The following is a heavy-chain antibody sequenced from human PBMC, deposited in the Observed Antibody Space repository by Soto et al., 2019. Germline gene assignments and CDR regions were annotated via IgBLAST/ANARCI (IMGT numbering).Heavy chain of an antibody. CDR1: GFTFSSYA. V-gene: IGHV3-30-3*01. CDR3: ARTLGYCSSTSCPDEGY. J-gene: IGHJ4*02. Sequence: GGSLRLSCAASGFTFSSYAMHWVRQAPGKGLEWVAVISYDGSNKYYADSVKGRFTISRDNSKNTLYLQMNSLRAEDTAVYYCARTLGYCSSTSCPDEGYWGQGTLVTVSS. D-gene: IGHD2-2*01. CDR2: ISYDGSNK.